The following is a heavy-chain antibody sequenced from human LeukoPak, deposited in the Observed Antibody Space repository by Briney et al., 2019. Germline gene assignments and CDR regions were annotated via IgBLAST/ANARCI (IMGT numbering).Heavy chain of an antibody. V-gene: IGHV3-7*01. CDR1: GFTFSSFW. D-gene: IGHD3-3*01. J-gene: IGHJ4*02. CDR2: IKQDGSEK. CDR3: ARLREIPVFGVVTKSTSYFDY. Sequence: PGGSLRLSCAASGFTFSSFWMRWVRQAPGKGLELVANIKQDGSEKYYVDSVKGRFTISRDNAKNSLYLQMNSLRAEDTAVYYCARLREIPVFGVVTKSTSYFDYWGQGTLVTVSS.